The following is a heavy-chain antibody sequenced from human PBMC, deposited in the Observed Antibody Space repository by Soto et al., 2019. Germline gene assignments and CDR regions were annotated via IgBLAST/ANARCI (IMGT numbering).Heavy chain of an antibody. CDR2: VGGSGRYT. D-gene: IGHD5-12*01. CDR3: AKTLEYSASPVDL. V-gene: IGHV3-23*01. CDR1: GFTFSSYA. Sequence: GGSLRLSCAASGFTFSSYAMTWVRQAPGKGLEWVSGVGGSGRYTYYADSVKGRFTISRDNSKNTLYLQMNSLRAEDTAVYYCAKTLEYSASPVDLWGQGTLVTVSS. J-gene: IGHJ5*02.